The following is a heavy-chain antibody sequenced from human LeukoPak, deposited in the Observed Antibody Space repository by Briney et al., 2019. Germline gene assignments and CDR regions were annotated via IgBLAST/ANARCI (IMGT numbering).Heavy chain of an antibody. J-gene: IGHJ3*02. Sequence: TSETLSLTCTVSGGSISSHYWSWIRQPPGKGLEWIGYIYYSGSTNYNPSLKSRVTISVDTSKNQFSLKLSSVTAADTAVYYCARDLPAYYDSSGYYYEGEAFDIWGQGTMVTVSS. D-gene: IGHD3-22*01. CDR2: IYYSGST. V-gene: IGHV4-59*11. CDR3: ARDLPAYYDSSGYYYEGEAFDI. CDR1: GGSISSHY.